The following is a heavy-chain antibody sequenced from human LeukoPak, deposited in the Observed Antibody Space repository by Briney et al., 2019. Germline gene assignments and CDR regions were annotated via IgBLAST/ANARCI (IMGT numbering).Heavy chain of an antibody. CDR1: GFTFSSYS. CDR2: IGSDGGGI. D-gene: IGHD4-23*01. V-gene: IGHV3-23*01. J-gene: IGHJ4*02. Sequence: GGSLRLSCAASGFTFSSYSMNWVRQAPGKGLEWVSVIGSDGGGIQYADSVKGRFSISRDNSKNTLYLQMNSLRTEDTAVYYCAKYAPPTTVVTRFFDYWGQGSLVTVSS. CDR3: AKYAPPTTVVTRFFDY.